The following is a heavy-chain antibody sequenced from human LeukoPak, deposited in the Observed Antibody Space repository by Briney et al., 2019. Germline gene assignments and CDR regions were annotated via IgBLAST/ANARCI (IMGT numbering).Heavy chain of an antibody. V-gene: IGHV4-59*01. Sequence: SETLSLTCTVSGGSISSYYWSWIRQPPGKGLEWIGYIYYSGSTNYNPSLKSRVTISVDTSKNQFSLKPSSVTAADTAVYYCARALPDYYGSGSYGFDPWGQGTLVTVSS. D-gene: IGHD3-10*01. CDR1: GGSISSYY. CDR3: ARALPDYYGSGSYGFDP. J-gene: IGHJ5*02. CDR2: IYYSGST.